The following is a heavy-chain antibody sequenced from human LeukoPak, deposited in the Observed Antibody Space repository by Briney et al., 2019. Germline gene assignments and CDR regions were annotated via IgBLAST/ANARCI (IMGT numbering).Heavy chain of an antibody. J-gene: IGHJ5*02. V-gene: IGHV1-8*01. D-gene: IGHD1-26*01. Sequence: ASVKVSCKASRYTFISYDINWVRRATGQGLEWMGYTNPNSGNTVYAQKFQGRVTMTTDTSISTAYMELTSLTSEDTAVYYCAREHLDPWGQGTLVTVSS. CDR3: AREHLDP. CDR1: RYTFISYD. CDR2: TNPNSGNT.